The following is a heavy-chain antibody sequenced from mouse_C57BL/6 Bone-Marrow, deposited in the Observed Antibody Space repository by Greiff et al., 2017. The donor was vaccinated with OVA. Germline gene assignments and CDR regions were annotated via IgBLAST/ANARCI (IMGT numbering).Heavy chain of an antibody. CDR2: IDPETGGT. D-gene: IGHD1-1*01. CDR3: TRRYYYGSSYEYYFDY. V-gene: IGHV1-15*01. Sequence: VQLQQSGAELVRPGASVTLSCKASGYTFTDYEMHWVKQTPVHGLEWIGAIDPETGGTAYNQKFKGKAILTADKSSSTAYMELRSLTSEDSAVYYCTRRYYYGSSYEYYFDYWGQGTTLTVSS. CDR1: GYTFTDYE. J-gene: IGHJ2*01.